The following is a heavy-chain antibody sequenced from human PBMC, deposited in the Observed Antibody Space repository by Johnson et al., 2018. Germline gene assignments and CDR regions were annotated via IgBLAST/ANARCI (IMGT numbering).Heavy chain of an antibody. Sequence: EVQLVESGGGLVQXGGSLRLXCAASGFTFSSYAMSWVRQAPGKGLEWVSAISGSGGSTYSADSVKGRFPISRDNSKNTLYLQMTRLRAEDTAVYYCANRFMQQLGFYYYYYMDVWGKGTTVTVSS. CDR2: ISGSGGST. J-gene: IGHJ6*03. D-gene: IGHD6-13*01. V-gene: IGHV3-23*04. CDR3: ANRFMQQLGFYYYYYMDV. CDR1: GFTFSSYA.